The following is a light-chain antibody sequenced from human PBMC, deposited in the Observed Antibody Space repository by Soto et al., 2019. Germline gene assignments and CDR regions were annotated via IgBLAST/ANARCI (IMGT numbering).Light chain of an antibody. CDR1: QNIDSW. CDR2: DAS. CDR3: QQYDTYPLT. J-gene: IGKJ1*01. V-gene: IGKV1-5*01. Sequence: DLQMAQSPSTLSASVGDRVTITCRASQNIDSWLAWYQHKPGKAAKVLIYDASSLETGVPSRFSGSGSGTEFSLTISSLRPDDFATYYCQQYDTYPLTFGQGTKVEIK.